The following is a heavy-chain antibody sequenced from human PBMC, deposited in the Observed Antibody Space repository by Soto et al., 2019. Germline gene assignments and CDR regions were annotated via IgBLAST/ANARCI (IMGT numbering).Heavy chain of an antibody. CDR1: GDSVSSKSAA. CDR3: ARDPPDFHSAFDY. Sequence: SQTLSLTCAISGDSVSSKSAAWNWISQSPSRGLEWLGRTYYRSKWYNDYAVSVKSRITINPDTSKNQFSLQLNSVTPEDTAVYYCARDPPDFHSAFDYWGQGTLVTVS. CDR2: TYYRSKWYN. D-gene: IGHD4-4*01. V-gene: IGHV6-1*01. J-gene: IGHJ4*02.